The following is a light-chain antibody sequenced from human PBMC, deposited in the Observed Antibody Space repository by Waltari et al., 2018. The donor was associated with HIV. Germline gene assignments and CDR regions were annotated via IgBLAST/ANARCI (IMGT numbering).Light chain of an antibody. J-gene: IGLJ1*01. CDR3: QSADSSGSNFV. CDR1: PLDKQY. CDR2: KDS. V-gene: IGLV3-25*03. Sequence: SYELTQPPSVSVSPGQTARITCSGDPLDKQYAYWYQQKPGQAPVSVIYKDSERASRIPERFSGSSSGTTVTLTISGVQAEDEADYYCQSADSSGSNFVFGTGTKVTVL.